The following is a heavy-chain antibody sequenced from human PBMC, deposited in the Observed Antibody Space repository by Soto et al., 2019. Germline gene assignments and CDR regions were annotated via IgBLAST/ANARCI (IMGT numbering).Heavy chain of an antibody. CDR1: GGSISSSSYY. J-gene: IGHJ5*02. CDR3: ARERRWDWFDP. Sequence: QLQLQESGPGLVKPSETLSLTCTVSGGSISSSSYYWGWIRQPPGKGLEWIGSIYYSGSTYYNPSLKSRVTISVDTSKNQFSLKLSSVTAADTAVYYCARERRWDWFDPWGQGTLVTVSS. CDR2: IYYSGST. V-gene: IGHV4-39*02.